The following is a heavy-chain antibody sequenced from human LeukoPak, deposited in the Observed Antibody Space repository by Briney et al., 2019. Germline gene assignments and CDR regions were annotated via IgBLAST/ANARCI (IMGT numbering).Heavy chain of an antibody. D-gene: IGHD3-22*01. CDR2: IRSKSYGGTT. CDR3: TRVYYDSSGYYGGSFDY. V-gene: IGHV3-49*03. J-gene: IGHJ4*02. CDR1: GFTFGDYA. Sequence: GGSLRLSCTASGFTFGDYAMSWFRQAPGEGLEWVGFIRSKSYGGTTEYAASVKGRFTISRDDSKSIAYLQMNSLKTEDTAVYYCTRVYYDSSGYYGGSFDYWGQGTLVTVSS.